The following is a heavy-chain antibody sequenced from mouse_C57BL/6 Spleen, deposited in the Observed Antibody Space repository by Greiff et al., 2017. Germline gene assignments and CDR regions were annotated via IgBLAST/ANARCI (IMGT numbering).Heavy chain of an antibody. Sequence: VQLQQPGAELVKPGASVKLSCKASGYTFTSYWMHWVKQRPGQGLEWIGMIHPNSGSTNYNEKFKSKATLTVDKSSSTAYMQLSSLTSEDSAVYYCALITTVDYFDYWGQGTTLTVSS. D-gene: IGHD1-1*01. CDR1: GYTFTSYW. V-gene: IGHV1-64*01. CDR2: IHPNSGST. J-gene: IGHJ2*01. CDR3: ALITTVDYFDY.